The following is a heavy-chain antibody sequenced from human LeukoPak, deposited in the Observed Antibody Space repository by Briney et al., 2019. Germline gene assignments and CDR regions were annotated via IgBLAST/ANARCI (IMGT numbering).Heavy chain of an antibody. D-gene: IGHD4-17*01. J-gene: IGHJ6*02. V-gene: IGHV4-39*01. Sequence: SETLSLTCTVSGGSIRSSGYYCGWFRQSPGKGLEWIGTVYYSESAYYNPSLKSRVSISVDTSMYHFSLKLSSVTAADTAVYYCARHLDGDRYYYYYGMDVWGQGTTVTVSS. CDR3: ARHLDGDRYYYYYGMDV. CDR1: GGSIRSSGYY. CDR2: VYYSESA.